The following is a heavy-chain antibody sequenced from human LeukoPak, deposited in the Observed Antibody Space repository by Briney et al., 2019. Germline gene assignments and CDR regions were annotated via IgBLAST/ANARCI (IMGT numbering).Heavy chain of an antibody. CDR3: AKGAGFAEPLPDY. Sequence: SVTVSCKASGGTFSSYAISWVRQAPGQGLEWMGRIIPILGIANYAQKFQARVTITRDTPASTAYMELRSLRSEDTAVYYCAKGAGFAEPLPDYWGQGTLVTVSS. CDR2: IIPILGIA. D-gene: IGHD1-14*01. V-gene: IGHV1-69*04. J-gene: IGHJ4*02. CDR1: GGTFSSYA.